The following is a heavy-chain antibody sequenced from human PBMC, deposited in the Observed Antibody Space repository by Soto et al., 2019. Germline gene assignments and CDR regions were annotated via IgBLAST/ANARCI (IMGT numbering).Heavy chain of an antibody. V-gene: IGHV4-34*01. CDR3: ARLKPPAGTY. Sequence: SETLSLTCAVYGGSFSGYYWSWIRQPPGKGLEWIGEINHSGSTNYNPSLKSRVTISVDTSKNQFSLKLSSVTAADTAVYYCARLKPPAGTYWGQGTLVTVSS. CDR1: GGSFSGYY. D-gene: IGHD6-13*01. J-gene: IGHJ4*02. CDR2: INHSGST.